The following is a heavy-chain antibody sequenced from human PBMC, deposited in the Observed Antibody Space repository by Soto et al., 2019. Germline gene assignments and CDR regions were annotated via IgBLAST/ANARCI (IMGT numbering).Heavy chain of an antibody. CDR3: AKWSSSYLNYYHAMDV. CDR2: ISSNGGSP. V-gene: IGHV3-23*01. D-gene: IGHD2-15*01. CDR1: GFKFSNFV. Sequence: PGGSLRLSCAASGFKFSNFVMSWVRRSPGKGLEWVSVISSNGGSPYYSDSVKGRFTFYRDNYENTVYLQMDSLRAEDTAVYYCAKWSSSYLNYYHAMDVWGQGTAVTVSS. J-gene: IGHJ6*02.